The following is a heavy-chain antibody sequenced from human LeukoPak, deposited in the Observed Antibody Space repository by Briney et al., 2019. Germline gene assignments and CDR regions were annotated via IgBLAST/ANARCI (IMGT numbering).Heavy chain of an antibody. J-gene: IGHJ6*03. CDR3: EKDLVTNYYYYYYMDV. D-gene: IGHD5-18*01. V-gene: IGHV3-30*02. CDR2: IRYDGSNK. Sequence: GGSLRLSCAASGFTFSSYGMHWVRQAPGKGLEWVAFIRYDGSNKYYADSVKGRFTISRDNSKNTLYLQMNSLRAEDTAVYYCEKDLVTNYYYYYYMDVWGKGTTVTVSS. CDR1: GFTFSSYG.